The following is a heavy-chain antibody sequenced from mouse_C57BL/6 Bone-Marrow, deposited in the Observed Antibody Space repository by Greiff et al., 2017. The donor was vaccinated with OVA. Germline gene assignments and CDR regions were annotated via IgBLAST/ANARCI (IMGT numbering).Heavy chain of an antibody. V-gene: IGHV5-6*02. CDR2: ISSGGSYT. CDR1: GFTFSSYG. D-gene: IGHD1-1*01. J-gene: IGHJ2*01. CDR3: ARHDYYGSFDY. Sequence: DVMLVESGGDLVKPGGSLKLSCAASGFTFSSYGMSWVRQTPDKRLEWVATISSGGSYTYYPDSVKGRFTISRDNAKNTLYLQMSSLKSEDTAMYYCARHDYYGSFDYWGQGTTLTVSS.